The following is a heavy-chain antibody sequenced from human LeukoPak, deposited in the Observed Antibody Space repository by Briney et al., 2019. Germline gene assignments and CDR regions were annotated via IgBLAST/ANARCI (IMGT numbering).Heavy chain of an antibody. Sequence: ASVKVSCKASGYTFTSYDINWVRQATGQGLEWMGWMNPNSGNTGYAQKLQGRVTMTTDTSTSTAYMELRSLRSDDTAVYYCARDIGSSPGIDDYWGQGTLVTVSS. J-gene: IGHJ4*02. D-gene: IGHD1-26*01. CDR2: MNPNSGNT. CDR3: ARDIGSSPGIDDY. CDR1: GYTFTSYD. V-gene: IGHV1-8*01.